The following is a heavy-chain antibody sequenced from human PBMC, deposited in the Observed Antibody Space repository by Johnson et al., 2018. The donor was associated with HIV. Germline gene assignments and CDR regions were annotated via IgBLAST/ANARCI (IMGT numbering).Heavy chain of an antibody. CDR3: TTGTTVPTWD. D-gene: IGHD4-17*01. J-gene: IGHJ3*01. V-gene: IGHV3-66*01. Sequence: MLLVESGGGLVKPGGSLRLSCAASGFSISSNYMSWVRQAPGKGLEWVSVIYSGGTTFYADSVKGRFTISRDDSKNTLYLQMNSLKTEDTAVYYCTTGTTVPTWDWGQGTMVTVSS. CDR1: GFSISSNY. CDR2: IYSGGTT.